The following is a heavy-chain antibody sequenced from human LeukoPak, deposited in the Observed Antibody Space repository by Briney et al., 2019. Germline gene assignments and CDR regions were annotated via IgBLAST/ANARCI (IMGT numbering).Heavy chain of an antibody. Sequence: GASVKVSCKASGYTFTSYDINWVQQATGQGLEWMGWMNPNSGNTGYAQKFQGRVTMTRNTSISTAYMELSSLRSEDTAVYYCARAYGDYVGYYGMDVWGQGTTVTVSS. CDR2: MNPNSGNT. CDR1: GYTFTSYD. J-gene: IGHJ6*02. CDR3: ARAYGDYVGYYGMDV. V-gene: IGHV1-8*01. D-gene: IGHD4-17*01.